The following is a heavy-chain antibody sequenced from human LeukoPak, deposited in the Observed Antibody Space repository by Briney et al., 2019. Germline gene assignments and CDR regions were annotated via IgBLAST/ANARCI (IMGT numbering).Heavy chain of an antibody. J-gene: IGHJ4*02. CDR3: ARLVRSGSYPYYFDY. CDR2: IYYSGST. Sequence: PSETLSLTCTVSGGSISSYYWSWIRQPPGKGLEWIGYIYYSGSTNFNTTLKSRVTISLDTSKNQISLKLTSVTAADTAVYYCARLVRSGSYPYYFDYWGQGTLVTVSS. CDR1: GGSISSYY. V-gene: IGHV4-59*01. D-gene: IGHD1-26*01.